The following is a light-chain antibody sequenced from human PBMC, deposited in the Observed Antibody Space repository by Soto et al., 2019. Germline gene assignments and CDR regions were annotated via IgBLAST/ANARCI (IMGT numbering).Light chain of an antibody. CDR3: QQHGSWGIT. CDR1: QNVANS. V-gene: IGKV3-20*01. Sequence: EIVVTQSPATLSGSPGERVTLSCRASQNVANSLAWHQQKPGQAPRLLMYAASSRAAGIPDRFSGSGSGTDFTLTISRLEPEDFAVYYCQQHGSWGITFGPGTKVDIK. J-gene: IGKJ3*01. CDR2: AAS.